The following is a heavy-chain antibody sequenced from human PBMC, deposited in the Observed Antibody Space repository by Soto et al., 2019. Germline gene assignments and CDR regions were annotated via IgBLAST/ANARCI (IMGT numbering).Heavy chain of an antibody. CDR1: GFSFTNYA. D-gene: IGHD3-10*01. J-gene: IGHJ4*02. V-gene: IGHV3-30*18. CDR3: AKDHYSYRSGSYHPYYFDY. Sequence: QVQLVESGGGVVQPGRSLRLSCTASGFSFTNYAMHWVRQAPGKGLEWVAVISSDGNKKYFADSVKGRFTISRDNSKNTVSLQMNSLRAEDTAVFYCAKDHYSYRSGSYHPYYFDYWGQGTLVTVSS. CDR2: ISSDGNKK.